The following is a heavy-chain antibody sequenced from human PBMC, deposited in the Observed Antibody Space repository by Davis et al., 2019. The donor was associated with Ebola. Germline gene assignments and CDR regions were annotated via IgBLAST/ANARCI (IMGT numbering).Heavy chain of an antibody. CDR2: IHHSGNT. CDR1: GYSISSDYY. D-gene: IGHD2-15*01. J-gene: IGHJ4*02. Sequence: GSLRLSCSVSGYSISSDYYWGWIRQPPGKGLEWIGSIHHSGNTYYNPSLKSRVTISVDTSKNQFSLKLSSVTAADTAVYYCARGSHCSGGSCYHYWGQGTLVTVSS. CDR3: ARGSHCSGGSCYHY. V-gene: IGHV4-38-2*02.